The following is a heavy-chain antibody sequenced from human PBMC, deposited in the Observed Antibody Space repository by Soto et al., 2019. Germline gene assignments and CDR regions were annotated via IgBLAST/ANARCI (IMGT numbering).Heavy chain of an antibody. V-gene: IGHV4-31*01. CDR1: CGSITRGGYY. CDR3: AREPAP. CDR2: IYNIGXX. Sequence: PSETLSLTCTVSCGSITRGGYYWSWIRQHPGKGLEWIGYIYNIGXXXYSPSLKXXVTISVDTSNXQFSLXLPSVTAADTAVYYCAREPAPWCQGTLVTVSS. J-gene: IGHJ5*02.